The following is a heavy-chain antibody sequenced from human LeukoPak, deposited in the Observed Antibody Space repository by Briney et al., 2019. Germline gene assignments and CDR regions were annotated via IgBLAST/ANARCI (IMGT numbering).Heavy chain of an antibody. J-gene: IGHJ5*02. CDR2: INHSGST. D-gene: IGHD3-10*01. Sequence: SETLSLTCAVYGGSFSGYYWSWIRQPPGKGLEWIGEINHSGSTNYNPSLKSRVTISIDTSKNQFSLKLSSVTAADTAVYYCARDESGYYYGSGTYGRAWFDPWGQGTLVTVSS. CDR1: GGSFSGYY. V-gene: IGHV4-34*01. CDR3: ARDESGYYYGSGTYGRAWFDP.